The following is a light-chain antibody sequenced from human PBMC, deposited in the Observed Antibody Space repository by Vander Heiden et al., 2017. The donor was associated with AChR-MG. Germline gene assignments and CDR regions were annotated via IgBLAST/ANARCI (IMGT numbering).Light chain of an antibody. CDR3: QQYNNWLT. CDR2: GAS. J-gene: IGKJ4*01. V-gene: IGKV3-15*01. CDR1: QSVSSN. Sequence: EIVMTKYPATLSVSPGESATLSCRASQSVSSNAAWHQQKPGQAPRLLIYGASSRATGTQARFSGSGSGTEFTLTISSLQYEDFAVYYCQQYNNWLTFGGGTKVEIK.